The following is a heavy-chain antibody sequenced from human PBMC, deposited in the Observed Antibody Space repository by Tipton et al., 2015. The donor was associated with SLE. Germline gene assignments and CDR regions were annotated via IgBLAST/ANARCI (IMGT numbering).Heavy chain of an antibody. CDR2: IYYSGST. CDR1: GGSISSYY. V-gene: IGHV4-59*01. Sequence: TLSLTCTVSGGSISSYYWSWIRQPPGKGLEWIGYIYYSGSTNYNPSLRSRVTISVDTSKNQFSLKLSSVTAADTAVYYCARESSLDAFDIWGQGTMVTVSS. D-gene: IGHD6-13*01. J-gene: IGHJ3*02. CDR3: ARESSLDAFDI.